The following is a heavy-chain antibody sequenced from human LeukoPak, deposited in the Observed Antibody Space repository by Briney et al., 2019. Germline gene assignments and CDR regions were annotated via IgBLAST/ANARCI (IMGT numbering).Heavy chain of an antibody. CDR1: GFTFSSYW. V-gene: IGHV3-74*01. CDR3: VKVATPTYYSMDV. Sequence: PGGSLRLSCAASGFTFSSYWMYWVRQGPGKGLVWVSSINSDGSSTSYADSAKGRFTISRDNAKNTLYLQMNSLRAEDTAVYYCVKVATPTYYSMDVWGQGTTVTVSS. CDR2: INSDGSST. J-gene: IGHJ6*02. D-gene: IGHD5-12*01.